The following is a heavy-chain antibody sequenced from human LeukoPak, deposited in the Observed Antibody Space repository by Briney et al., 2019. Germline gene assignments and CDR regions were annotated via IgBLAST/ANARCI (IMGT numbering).Heavy chain of an antibody. V-gene: IGHV3-30-3*01. CDR2: ISYDGSNK. CDR3: AKGWSSSSVVRAFDI. Sequence: GGSLRLSCAASGFTFCSFPIHWVRQAPGKGLEWVAVISYDGSNKYFADSVKGRFTISRDKSTNTLYLQMNSLRAEDTAVYYCAKGWSSSSVVRAFDIWGQGIMVTVSS. D-gene: IGHD6-6*01. J-gene: IGHJ3*02. CDR1: GFTFCSFP.